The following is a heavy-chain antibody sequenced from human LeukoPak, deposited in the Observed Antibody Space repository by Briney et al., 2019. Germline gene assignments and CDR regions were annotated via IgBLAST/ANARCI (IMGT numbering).Heavy chain of an antibody. J-gene: IGHJ4*02. V-gene: IGHV6-1*01. CDR1: GDSVSTNRAG. D-gene: IGHD5-24*01. CDR3: ARGWLQSGFDY. Sequence: SQTLSLTCAISGDSVSTNRAGWNWIRQSPSRGLEWLGRTYYNSNWYNDYAVSVQSRITINPDIFKNEFSLHLKSVTPDDTAVYYCARGWLQSGFDYWGQGTPVTVSS. CDR2: TYYNSNWYN.